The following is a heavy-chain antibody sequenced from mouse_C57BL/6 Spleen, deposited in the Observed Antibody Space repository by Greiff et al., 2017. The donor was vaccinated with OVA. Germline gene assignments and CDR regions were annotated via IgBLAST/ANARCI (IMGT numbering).Heavy chain of an antibody. CDR1: GYTFTDYY. CDR2: IYPGSGNT. CDR3: ARRGSSGYPFDY. J-gene: IGHJ2*01. Sequence: VQLQQSGAELVRPGASVKLSCKASGYTFTDYYINWVKQRPGQGLEWIARIYPGSGNTYYNEKFKGKATLTAEKSSSTAYMQLSSLTSEDSAVYFCARRGSSGYPFDYWGQGTTLTVSS. D-gene: IGHD3-2*02. V-gene: IGHV1-76*01.